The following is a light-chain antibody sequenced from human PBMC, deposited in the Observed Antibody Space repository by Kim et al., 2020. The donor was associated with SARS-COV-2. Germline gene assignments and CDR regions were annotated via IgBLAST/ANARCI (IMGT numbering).Light chain of an antibody. CDR3: HQFDKWPYT. CDR1: QSVSSN. Sequence: SVSPGESATLSCRASQSVSSNLAWYQHKIGQAPRLLIYGASTRATGIPVRFSGSGSETEFTLTISSLQSEDFAVYFCHQFDKWPYTFGQGTKLEI. CDR2: GAS. V-gene: IGKV3-15*01. J-gene: IGKJ2*01.